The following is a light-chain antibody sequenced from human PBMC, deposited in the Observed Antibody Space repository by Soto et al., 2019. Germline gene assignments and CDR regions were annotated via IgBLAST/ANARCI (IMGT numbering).Light chain of an antibody. CDR3: QQHADYPIT. V-gene: IGKV1-5*03. Sequence: DIQMTQSPSTLSASIGDAVTITCRASHNIDTWLAWFQQKPGKAPNLLIYKASTLEAGVPSRFSGSASGTKFTLTISSLQPDDFATYYCQQHADYPITFGGGTKVDIK. CDR1: HNIDTW. CDR2: KAS. J-gene: IGKJ4*01.